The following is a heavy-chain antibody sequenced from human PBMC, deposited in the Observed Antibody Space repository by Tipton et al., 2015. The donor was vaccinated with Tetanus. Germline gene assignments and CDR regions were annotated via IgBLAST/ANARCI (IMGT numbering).Heavy chain of an antibody. CDR3: ARDRGDYIYYGMDV. D-gene: IGHD3-22*01. Sequence: QLVQSGAELKKPGASVKVSCTASGYTFTGYYMYWVRQAPGQGLEWVGWIDPNSGDTIYAQNFQGRVTTTRDTSISTVYMELSRLRSDDTAVYYCARDRGDYIYYGMDVWGPGTTVTVSS. J-gene: IGHJ6*02. CDR2: IDPNSGDT. CDR1: GYTFTGYY. V-gene: IGHV1-2*02.